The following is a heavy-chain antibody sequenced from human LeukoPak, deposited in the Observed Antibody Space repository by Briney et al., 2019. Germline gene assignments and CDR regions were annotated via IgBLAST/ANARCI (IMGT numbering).Heavy chain of an antibody. CDR2: ISYDGSNK. J-gene: IGHJ4*02. CDR3: AKDRASTYYYDSSGYR. Sequence: PGGSLRLSCAASGFTFSSYGMHWVRQAPGKGLEWVAVISYDGSNKYYADSVKGRFTISRDNSKNTLYLQMNSLRAEDTAVYYCAKDRASTYYYDSSGYRWGQGTLVTVSS. D-gene: IGHD3-22*01. CDR1: GFTFSSYG. V-gene: IGHV3-30*18.